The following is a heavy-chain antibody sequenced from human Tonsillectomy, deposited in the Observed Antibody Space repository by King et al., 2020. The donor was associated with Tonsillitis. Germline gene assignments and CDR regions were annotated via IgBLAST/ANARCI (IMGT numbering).Heavy chain of an antibody. J-gene: IGHJ3*02. V-gene: IGHV3-30*01. CDR1: GFTFRSYA. D-gene: IGHD4-17*01. CDR2: ISFDGRFK. Sequence: VQLVQSGGGVVQPGGSLRLSCAASGFTFRSYAMHWVRQAPGKGLEGGAGISFDGRFKYYAESVKGRFTISRDTSKNTLYLQMNNLRAEDTAVYYCARAPTVTDAFDIWGQGTMVTVSS. CDR3: ARAPTVTDAFDI.